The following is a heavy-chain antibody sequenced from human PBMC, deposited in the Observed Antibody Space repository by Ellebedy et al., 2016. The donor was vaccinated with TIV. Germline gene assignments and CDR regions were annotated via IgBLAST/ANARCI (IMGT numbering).Heavy chain of an antibody. J-gene: IGHJ4*02. D-gene: IGHD3-10*01. CDR3: ARDSYGSGSYSSD. CDR2: ISSGSSNT. Sequence: PGGSLRLSCEASGFVFTDYYMTLMRQAPGKGLEWVSFISSGSSNTIYADSVIGRFSVSRDNAKNALYLQMHSLRAEDTAVYYCARDSYGSGSYSSDWGQGTLVTVSS. CDR1: GFVFTDYY. V-gene: IGHV3-11*06.